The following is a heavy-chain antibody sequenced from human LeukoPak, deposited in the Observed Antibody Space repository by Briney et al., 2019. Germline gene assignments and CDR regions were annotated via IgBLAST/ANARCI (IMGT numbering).Heavy chain of an antibody. CDR3: ARVVLLWFGELLSNFDY. J-gene: IGHJ4*02. CDR2: ISAYNGNT. D-gene: IGHD3-10*01. V-gene: IGHV1-18*04. Sequence: ASVKVSCKASGYTFTGYYMHWVRQAPGQGLEWMGWISAYNGNTNYAQKLQGRVTMTTDTSTSTAYMELRSLRSDDTAVYYCARVVLLWFGELLSNFDYWGQGTLVTASS. CDR1: GYTFTGYY.